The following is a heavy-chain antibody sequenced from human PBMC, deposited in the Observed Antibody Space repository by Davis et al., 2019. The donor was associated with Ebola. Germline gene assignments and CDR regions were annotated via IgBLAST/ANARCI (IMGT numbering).Heavy chain of an antibody. CDR2: ISGSGDST. CDR3: AKAAGNSGWYNFDY. D-gene: IGHD6-19*01. J-gene: IGHJ4*02. CDR1: GFTFSNAW. Sequence: GGSLRLSCAASGFTFSNAWMNWVRQAPGKGLEWVSGISGSGDSTYYADSVKGRFTISRDNSKSTLSLQMNSLRAEDTAVFYCAKAAGNSGWYNFDYWGQGTLVTVSS. V-gene: IGHV3-23*01.